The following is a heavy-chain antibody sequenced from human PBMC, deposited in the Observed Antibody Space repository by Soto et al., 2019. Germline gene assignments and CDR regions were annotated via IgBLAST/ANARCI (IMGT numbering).Heavy chain of an antibody. CDR3: TKLDRLRLGELSLAPFDS. D-gene: IGHD3-16*02. CDR2: TSGGGGSA. CDR1: GLIFSAYA. J-gene: IGHJ4*02. Sequence: PGGSLRLSCAASGLIFSAYAMSWVRQAPGKGLEWVSSTSGGGGSAYYADSVKGRFTISRDNSKNMLYLQMDSLRAEDTAVYFCTKLDRLRLGELSLAPFDSWGQGXLVTVYS. V-gene: IGHV3-23*01.